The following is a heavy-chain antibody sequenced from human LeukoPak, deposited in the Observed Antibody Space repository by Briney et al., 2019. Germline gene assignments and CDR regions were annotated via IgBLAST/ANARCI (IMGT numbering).Heavy chain of an antibody. D-gene: IGHD3-22*01. V-gene: IGHV1-69*04. CDR2: IIPILGIA. CDR1: GGTFSSYA. CDR3: EREGDYDSSGSIGY. Sequence: SVKVSCKASGGTFSSYAISWVRQAPGQGLEWMGRIIPILGIANYAQKFQGRVTITADKSTSTAYMELSSLRSEDTAVYYCEREGDYDSSGSIGYWGQGTLVTVSS. J-gene: IGHJ4*02.